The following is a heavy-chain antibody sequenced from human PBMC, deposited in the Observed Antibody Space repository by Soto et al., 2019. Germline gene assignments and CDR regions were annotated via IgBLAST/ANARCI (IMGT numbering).Heavy chain of an antibody. CDR1: GGSILNGGHY. Sequence: TLSLTCTVSGGSILNGGHYWTWIRQPPGKGLEWIGKIFFSGNTHYNTALKSRLSFSVDRAKNQFSLNLTSVTAADTAIYYCVRQVTGTRRFNWFDPWGQGTLVTVSS. D-gene: IGHD1-7*01. CDR3: VRQVTGTRRFNWFDP. CDR2: IFFSGNT. V-gene: IGHV4-31*03. J-gene: IGHJ5*02.